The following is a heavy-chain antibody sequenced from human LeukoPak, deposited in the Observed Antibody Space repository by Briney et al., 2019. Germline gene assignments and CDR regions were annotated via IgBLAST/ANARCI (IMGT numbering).Heavy chain of an antibody. D-gene: IGHD3-3*01. V-gene: IGHV3-23*01. J-gene: IGHJ3*02. CDR3: AKEVATYDFWSGPNAFDI. CDR2: ISGSGGNT. CDR1: AFISTTYA. Sequence: GGSLRLSCAASAFISTTYAMSWVRQASGKGLAWVSAISGSGGNTYYADSVKGRFTISRDNSKNTLYLQMNSLRDEDTAIYYCAKEVATYDFWSGPNAFDIWGQGTMVTVSS.